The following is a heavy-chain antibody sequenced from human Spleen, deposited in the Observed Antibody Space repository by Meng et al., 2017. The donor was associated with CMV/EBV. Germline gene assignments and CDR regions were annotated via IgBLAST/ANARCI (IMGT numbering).Heavy chain of an antibody. J-gene: IGHJ4*02. V-gene: IGHV1-8*03. CDR2: MNPNSGNT. CDR3: ARGQARKGIFGVVIIPDYFDY. Sequence: ASVKVSCKASGYTFTSYDINWVRQATGQGLEWMGWMNPNSGNTGYAQKFQGRVTITRNTSISTAYTELSSLRSEDTAVYYCARGQARKGIFGVVIIPDYFDYWGQGTLVTVSS. CDR1: GYTFTSYD. D-gene: IGHD3-3*01.